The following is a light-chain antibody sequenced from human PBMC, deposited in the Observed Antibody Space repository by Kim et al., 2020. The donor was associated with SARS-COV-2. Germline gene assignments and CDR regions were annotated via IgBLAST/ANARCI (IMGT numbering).Light chain of an antibody. V-gene: IGKV1-39*01. CDR1: QSISIY. Sequence: DIQMTQSPSSLSASVGDRVTITCRASQSISIYLNWYQQKPGKAPKRLIYAVSSLQSGVPARFSGSGSGTDFTLTISSLQPEDVAIYYCLQSNRTPSTFGPGTKVDIK. J-gene: IGKJ1*01. CDR3: LQSNRTPST. CDR2: AVS.